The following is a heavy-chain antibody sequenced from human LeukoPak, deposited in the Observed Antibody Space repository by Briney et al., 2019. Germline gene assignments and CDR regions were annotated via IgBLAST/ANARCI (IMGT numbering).Heavy chain of an antibody. CDR2: IYYSGST. CDR1: GGSISSYY. CDR3: ARGSNWFDP. Sequence: SETLSLTCTVSGGSISSYYRSWIRQPPGKGLEWIGYIYYSGSTNYNPSLKSRVTISVDTSKNQFSLKLSSVTAADTAVYYCARGSNWFDPWGQGTLVTVSS. D-gene: IGHD3-10*01. J-gene: IGHJ5*02. V-gene: IGHV4-59*01.